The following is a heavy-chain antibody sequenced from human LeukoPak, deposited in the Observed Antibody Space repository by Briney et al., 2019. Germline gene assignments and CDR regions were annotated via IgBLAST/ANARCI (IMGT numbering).Heavy chain of an antibody. J-gene: IGHJ4*02. CDR2: INPNSGGT. CDR1: GYTFTGYY. V-gene: IGHV1-2*04. Sequence: ASVKVSCKASGYTFTGYYMHWVRQAPGQGLEWMGWINPNSGGTNYAQKFQGWVTMTRDTSISTAYMELSSLRSEDTAVYYCARDYYDSSGCDYWGQGTLVTVSS. D-gene: IGHD3-22*01. CDR3: ARDYYDSSGCDY.